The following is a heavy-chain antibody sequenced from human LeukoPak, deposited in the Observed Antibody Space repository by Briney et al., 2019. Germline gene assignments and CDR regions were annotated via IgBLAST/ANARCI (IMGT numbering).Heavy chain of an antibody. J-gene: IGHJ4*02. V-gene: IGHV3-33*01. D-gene: IGHD1-26*01. CDR3: ARDRIEGATPRYYFDY. CDR1: GFTFSSYG. CDR2: IWYDGSNK. Sequence: PGRSLRLSCAAYGFTFSSYGMHWVRQAPGKGLEWVAVIWYDGSNKYYADSVKGRFTISRDNSKNTLYLQMNSLRAEDTAVYYCARDRIEGATPRYYFDYWGQGTLVTVSS.